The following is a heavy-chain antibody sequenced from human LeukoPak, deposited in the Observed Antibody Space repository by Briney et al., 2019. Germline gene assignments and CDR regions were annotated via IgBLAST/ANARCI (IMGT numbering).Heavy chain of an antibody. CDR3: AREPLYDSSGYGVRVFDP. CDR2: ISSSGSTI. D-gene: IGHD3-22*01. Sequence: GGSLRLSCAASGFTFSSYEMNWVRQAPGKGLEWVSYISSSGSTIYYADSVKGRFTISRDNSKNTLYLQMNSLRAEDTAVYYCAREPLYDSSGYGVRVFDPWGQGTLVTVSS. J-gene: IGHJ5*02. V-gene: IGHV3-48*03. CDR1: GFTFSSYE.